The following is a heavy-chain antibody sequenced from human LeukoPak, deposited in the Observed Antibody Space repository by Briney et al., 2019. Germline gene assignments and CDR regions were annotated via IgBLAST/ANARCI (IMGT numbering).Heavy chain of an antibody. CDR3: ARDPHGGSGSDPHDAFDI. D-gene: IGHD1-26*01. J-gene: IGHJ3*02. V-gene: IGHV3-74*01. Sequence: GGSLRLSCAASGFTFSSYWTHWVRQAPGKGLVWFSRIKNDGRSPSYADSVKGRFTISSDNAKNTVYLQIDSLGAEDTAVYYCARDPHGGSGSDPHDAFDIWGQGTMVTVSS. CDR1: GFTFSSYW. CDR2: IKNDGRSP.